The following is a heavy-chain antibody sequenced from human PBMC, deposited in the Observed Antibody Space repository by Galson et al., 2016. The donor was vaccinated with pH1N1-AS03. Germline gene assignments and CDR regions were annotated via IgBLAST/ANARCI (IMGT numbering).Heavy chain of an antibody. V-gene: IGHV1-18*01. Sequence: SVKVSCKASGYTFTNYGISWVRQAPGQGLEWMGWISAYNGNTNYAQKLQGRVTLPTDTSTSTAYMGLRVLRPADTAVYYCARGWPDFGGDSFLGWDHWGQGSLVTVSS. CDR2: ISAYNGNT. J-gene: IGHJ4*02. CDR1: GYTFTNYG. D-gene: IGHD4-23*01. CDR3: ARGWPDFGGDSFLGWDH.